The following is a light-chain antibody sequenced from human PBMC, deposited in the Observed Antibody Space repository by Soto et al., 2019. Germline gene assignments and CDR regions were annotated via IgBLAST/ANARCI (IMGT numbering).Light chain of an antibody. V-gene: IGKV3-20*01. CDR3: QQYGSSSWT. CDR2: GAS. CDR1: QSVSSSF. Sequence: EIVLTQSPGTLSLSPGERATLSCRASQSVSSSFLARYQQKPGQAPRLLIYGASSRATGIPDRFGGSGSGTDFTLTISRLEPEDFAVYYCQQYGSSSWTFGQGTKVEIK. J-gene: IGKJ1*01.